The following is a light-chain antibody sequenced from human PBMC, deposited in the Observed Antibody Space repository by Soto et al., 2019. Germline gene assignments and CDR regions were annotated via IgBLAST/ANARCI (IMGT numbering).Light chain of an antibody. J-gene: IGKJ2*01. CDR2: AAS. CDR3: QRYYSYSYT. CDR1: QSIGEW. Sequence: DIQMTQSPSTLSASVGDRVTITCRASQSIGEWLAWFQQKPGKAPKLLIFAASTLESGVPPRFSGSGSGTDFTLTISSLQPDDFATYFCQRYYSYSYTFGQGTKLEIK. V-gene: IGKV1-5*03.